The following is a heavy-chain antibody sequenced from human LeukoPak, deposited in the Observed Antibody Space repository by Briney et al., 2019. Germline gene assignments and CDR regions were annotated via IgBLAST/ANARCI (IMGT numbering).Heavy chain of an antibody. CDR3: ARTGYSSSWYPWDYYYYYMDV. CDR2: INPNSGGT. V-gene: IGHV1-2*02. J-gene: IGHJ6*03. CDR1: GYTFTGYY. Sequence: ASVKVSCKASGYTFTGYYMHWVRQAPGQGLEWMGWINPNSGGTNYAQKFQGRVTMTRDTSISTAYMELSRLRSDDTDVYYCARTGYSSSWYPWDYYYYYMDVWGKGTTVTVSS. D-gene: IGHD6-13*01.